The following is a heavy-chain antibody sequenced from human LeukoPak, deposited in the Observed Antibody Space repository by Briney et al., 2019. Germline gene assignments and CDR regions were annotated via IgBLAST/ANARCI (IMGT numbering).Heavy chain of an antibody. Sequence: PGGSLRLSCAASGFTLSNHPMYWVRQAPGKGLEWVSSLSDTGDSTHYADSVKGRFTISRDSARSAPYLQMNSLRAEDTAVYYCAKGDCSSGSCYFDYWGQGSQVTVSP. D-gene: IGHD2-15*01. V-gene: IGHV3-23*01. J-gene: IGHJ4*02. CDR1: GFTLSNHP. CDR3: AKGDCSSGSCYFDY. CDR2: LSDTGDST.